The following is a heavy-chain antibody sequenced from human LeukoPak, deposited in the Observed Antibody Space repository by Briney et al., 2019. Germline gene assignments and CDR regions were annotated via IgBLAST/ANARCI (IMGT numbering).Heavy chain of an antibody. Sequence: PGGSLRLSCAASGFTVITNDMTWVRQAPGKGLEWVSVFYSDGNTKYADSVRGRFTISRDNSKNTLYLEMNSLSPDDTAVYYCARGVEPLAANTLAYWGQGTLVTVSS. V-gene: IGHV3-53*01. J-gene: IGHJ4*02. D-gene: IGHD1-14*01. CDR3: ARGVEPLAANTLAY. CDR2: FYSDGNT. CDR1: GFTVITND.